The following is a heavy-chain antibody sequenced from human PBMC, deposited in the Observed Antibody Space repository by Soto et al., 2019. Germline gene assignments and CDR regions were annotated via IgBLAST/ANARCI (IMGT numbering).Heavy chain of an antibody. CDR2: NYYSGST. D-gene: IGHD6-6*01. J-gene: IGHJ6*02. V-gene: IGHV4-39*02. CDR1: GGSISSSSYY. CDR3: AREPEQRVIFPVSYYSYGMDV. Sequence: QLQLQESGPGLVKPSETLSLTCTVSGGSISSSSYYWGWIRQPPGKGLEWIGSNYYSGSTYYNPSLKSGITISVDTYMNQCSLMLSSVTAADTAVYYCAREPEQRVIFPVSYYSYGMDVWGQGTMVTVSS.